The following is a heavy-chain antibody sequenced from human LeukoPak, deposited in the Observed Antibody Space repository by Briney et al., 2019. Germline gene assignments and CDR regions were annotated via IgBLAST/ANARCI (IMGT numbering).Heavy chain of an antibody. CDR1: GITFSSYS. CDR3: ARWSMATNGYYFDY. J-gene: IGHJ4*02. Sequence: GGSLRLSCVASGITFSSYSMNWVRQAPGKGLEWVSYISSFSGTINYADSVKGRFTISRDNAKNSLYLQMDSLRAEDTAVYYCARWSMATNGYYFDYWGQGTLVTVSS. CDR2: ISSFSGTI. V-gene: IGHV3-48*04. D-gene: IGHD5-24*01.